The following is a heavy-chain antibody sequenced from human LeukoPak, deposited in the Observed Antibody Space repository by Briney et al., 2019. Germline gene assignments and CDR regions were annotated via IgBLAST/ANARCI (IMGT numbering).Heavy chain of an antibody. CDR1: GYTFTGYY. CDR3: ANLYDSSGYYFDY. D-gene: IGHD3-22*01. CDR2: INPNSGGT. V-gene: IGHV1-2*02. J-gene: IGHJ4*02. Sequence: ASVKVSRKASGYTFTGYYMHWVRQAPGQGLEWMGWINPNSGGTNYAQKFQGRVTMTRDTSISTAYMELSRLRSDDTAVYYCANLYDSSGYYFDYWGQGTLVTVSS.